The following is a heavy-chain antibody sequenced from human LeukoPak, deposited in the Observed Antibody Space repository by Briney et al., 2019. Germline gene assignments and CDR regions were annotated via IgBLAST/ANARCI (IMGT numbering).Heavy chain of an antibody. J-gene: IGHJ5*02. CDR2: INPNSGGT. V-gene: IGHV1-2*02. Sequence: ASVKVSCKASGYTFTGYYMHWVRQAPGQGLEWMGWINPNSGGTNYAQKFQGRVTMTRDTSISTAYMELSRLRSDDTAVYYCARAGLLRLGGLSLRFDPWGQGTLVTVSS. D-gene: IGHD3-16*02. CDR1: GYTFTGYY. CDR3: ARAGLLRLGGLSLRFDP.